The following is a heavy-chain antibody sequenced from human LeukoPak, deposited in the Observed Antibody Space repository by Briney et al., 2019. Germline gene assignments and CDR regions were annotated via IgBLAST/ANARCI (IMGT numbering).Heavy chain of an antibody. D-gene: IGHD2-21*01. CDR3: ARINEWGGDRYWFDS. CDR1: GFTFIFSNYG. J-gene: IGHJ5*01. V-gene: IGHV3-23*01. Sequence: GGSLRLSCAASGFTFIFSNYGLSWVRQAPGKGLEWVSSISDSGGSTYYADSVKGRFTISRDNAKNSLYLQMNSLRAEDTAVYYCARINEWGGDRYWFDSWGQGALVTVSS. CDR2: ISDSGGST.